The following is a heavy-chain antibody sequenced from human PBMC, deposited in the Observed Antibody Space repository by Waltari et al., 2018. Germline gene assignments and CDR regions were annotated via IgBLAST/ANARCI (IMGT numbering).Heavy chain of an antibody. D-gene: IGHD6-13*01. J-gene: IGHJ2*01. V-gene: IGHV1-2*02. CDR2: INPSGGGT. CDR3: ARERSSSWYWYFDL. CDR1: GYTFTSYY. Sequence: QVQLVQSGAEVKKPGASVKVSCKASGYTFTSYYMHWVRQAPGQGLEWMGIINPSGGGTNYAQKFQGRVTMTRETSISTAYMELSRLRSDDTAVYYCARERSSSWYWYFDLWGRGTLVTVSS.